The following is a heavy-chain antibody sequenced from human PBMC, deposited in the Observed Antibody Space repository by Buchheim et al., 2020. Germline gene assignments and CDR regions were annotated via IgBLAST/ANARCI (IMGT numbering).Heavy chain of an antibody. V-gene: IGHV4-31*03. J-gene: IGHJ4*02. CDR2: IYFTGST. CDR1: GASISSGPYY. Sequence: QVQLQESGPGLVKPSQTLSVTCTVSGASISSGPYYWAWLRQHPGKGLEYLGYIYFTGSTYYNPSLESRFRISVDPSMLQFSLEVSSVTAADTAVYYCARLRSVTYFDSWGPGTL. D-gene: IGHD4-17*01. CDR3: ARLRSVTYFDS.